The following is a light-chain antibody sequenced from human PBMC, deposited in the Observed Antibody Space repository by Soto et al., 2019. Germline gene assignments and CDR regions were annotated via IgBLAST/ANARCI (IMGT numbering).Light chain of an antibody. CDR1: QTVSITY. J-gene: IGKJ4*01. V-gene: IGKV3-20*01. CDR3: KQYRSSPLT. Sequence: VLTQSPGTLSLSPGESATLSCRASQTVSITYLAWYQQKPGQAHRLLLYGASNRATGIPDRFSGSGSGTDFTLTIRRLAPEDFAVYYRKQYRSSPLTVGGGTKVDIK. CDR2: GAS.